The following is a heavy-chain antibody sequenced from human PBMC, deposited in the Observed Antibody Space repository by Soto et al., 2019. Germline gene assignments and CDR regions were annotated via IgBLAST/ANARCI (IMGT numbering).Heavy chain of an antibody. J-gene: IGHJ6*04. Sequence: SGPTLVNPTQTLTLTCTFSGFSLSTSGMCVSWIRQPPGKALEWLALIDWDDDKYYSTSLKTRLTISKDTSKNQAVLTMTNMDPVDTATYYCARGTAAIPRCYHNCRDIRDTESTGTVSS. V-gene: IGHV2-70*01. CDR1: GFSLSTSGMC. CDR3: ARGTAAIPRCYHNCRDI. CDR2: IDWDDDK. D-gene: IGHD2-2*01.